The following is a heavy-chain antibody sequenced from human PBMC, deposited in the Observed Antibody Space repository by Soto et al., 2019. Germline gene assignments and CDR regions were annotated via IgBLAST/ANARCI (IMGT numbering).Heavy chain of an antibody. Sequence: GGSLRLSCAASGSIFSSYGMHWVRQAPGKGLEWVAVTSYDGRNNIYADSVRGRFTISRDNSKNTLYLQMNSLRAEDTAVYYCAKDTYYHDSSGFYVFDYWGQGTPVTISS. V-gene: IGHV3-30*18. CDR3: AKDTYYHDSSGFYVFDY. CDR2: TSYDGRNN. J-gene: IGHJ4*02. D-gene: IGHD3-22*01. CDR1: GSIFSSYG.